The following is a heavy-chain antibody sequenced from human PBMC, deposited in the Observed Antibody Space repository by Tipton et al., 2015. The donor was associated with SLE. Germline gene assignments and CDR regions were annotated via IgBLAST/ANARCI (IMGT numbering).Heavy chain of an antibody. D-gene: IGHD1-7*01. Sequence: VQLVQSGAEVRKPGESLKISCKGSGYSFTDYWIGWVRQLPGRGLEWMGIIYPDDSDSNYSPSFQGQVTMSVDKSISTVYLQWSSLKASDTAMYYCGRLRNYHSNFDWWGQGTLVTVSS. CDR1: GYSFTDYW. J-gene: IGHJ4*02. CDR2: IYPDDSDS. CDR3: GRLRNYHSNFDW. V-gene: IGHV5-51*03.